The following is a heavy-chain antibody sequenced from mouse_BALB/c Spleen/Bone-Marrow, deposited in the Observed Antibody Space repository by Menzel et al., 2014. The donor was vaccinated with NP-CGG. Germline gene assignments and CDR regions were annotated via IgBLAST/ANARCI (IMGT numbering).Heavy chain of an antibody. D-gene: IGHD2-4*01. V-gene: IGHV1S56*01. Sequence: VQLQQSGPELVKPGASVKMSCKASGYTFTSYYIHWVKQRPGQGLEWIGWIYPGDGSTKYNEKFKGKTTLTADKSSSTAYMLLSSLTSEDSAIYFCAREAYYDYDEGFAYWGQGTLVTVSA. CDR3: AREAYYDYDEGFAY. CDR1: GYTFTSYY. CDR2: IYPGDGST. J-gene: IGHJ3*01.